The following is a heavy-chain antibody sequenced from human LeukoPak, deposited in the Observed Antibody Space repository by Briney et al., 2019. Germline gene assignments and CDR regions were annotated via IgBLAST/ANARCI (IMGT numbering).Heavy chain of an antibody. CDR1: HGSISSGGFS. D-gene: IGHD3/OR15-3a*01. CDR2: MYHSGST. Sequence: SETPSLTCVVSHGSISSGGFSWSWIRQPPGKGLEWIGYMYHSGSTYYNPSLDSRVTMSLDRSKNQFSLKLSSVTAADTAVYYCVRAKPTVYNTHDSFDIWGQGARVTLSS. CDR3: VRAKPTVYNTHDSFDI. J-gene: IGHJ3*02. V-gene: IGHV4-30-2*01.